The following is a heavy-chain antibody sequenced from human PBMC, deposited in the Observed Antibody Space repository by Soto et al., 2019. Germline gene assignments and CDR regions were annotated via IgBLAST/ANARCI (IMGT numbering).Heavy chain of an antibody. V-gene: IGHV3-74*01. CDR3: AGITQGDLIY. Sequence: EVQLVESGGDLIQPGGSLRLSCAVSGLTFRNHWMHWVRQAPGKGLMWVARITDDGSGASYADTVKGRFTISRDNAKDTLFLKMKSLGVEDTAVYYCAGITQGDLIYWGQGTLVTVSS. CDR1: GLTFRNHW. CDR2: ITDDGSGA. J-gene: IGHJ4*02. D-gene: IGHD1-26*01.